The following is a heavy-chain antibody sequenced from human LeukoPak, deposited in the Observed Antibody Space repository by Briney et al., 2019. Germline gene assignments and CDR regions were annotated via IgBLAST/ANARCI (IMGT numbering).Heavy chain of an antibody. Sequence: GGSLRLSCAASGFTFSGSAMHWVRQASGKGLEWVGRIRSKANSYATAYAASVKGRFTISRDDSKNTAYLQMNSLKTEDTAVYYCTSGTYYYDSSGYYYYYYGMDVWGQGTTVTVSS. V-gene: IGHV3-73*01. CDR1: GFTFSGSA. CDR2: IRSKANSYAT. D-gene: IGHD3-22*01. CDR3: TSGTYYYDSSGYYYYYYGMDV. J-gene: IGHJ6*02.